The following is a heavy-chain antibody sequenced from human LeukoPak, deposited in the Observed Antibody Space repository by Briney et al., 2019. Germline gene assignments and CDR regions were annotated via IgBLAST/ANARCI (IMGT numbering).Heavy chain of an antibody. J-gene: IGHJ4*02. CDR3: AKPYYYTSGSYSGGDY. CDR1: GFTFSSYG. D-gene: IGHD3-10*01. Sequence: GRSLRLSCAASGFTFSSYGMHWVRQAPGKGLEWVAVISYDGSNKYYADSVKGRFTISRDNSKNTLFLQMNSLRAEDTAVYFCAKPYYYTSGSYSGGDYWGQGTLVTVSS. V-gene: IGHV3-30*18. CDR2: ISYDGSNK.